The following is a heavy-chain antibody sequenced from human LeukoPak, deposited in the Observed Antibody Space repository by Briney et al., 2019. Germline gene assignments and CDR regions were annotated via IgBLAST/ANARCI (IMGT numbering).Heavy chain of an antibody. CDR1: GFIFTGYF. CDR3: ARDQVAVAGTSSFFDY. J-gene: IGHJ4*02. V-gene: IGHV3-30-3*01. Sequence: GGSLRLSCAASGFIFTGYFMSWVRQAPGKGLEWVAVISYDGSNKYYADSVKGRFTISRDNSKNTLYLQMNSLRAEDTAVYYCARDQVAVAGTSSFFDYWGQGTLVTVSS. D-gene: IGHD6-19*01. CDR2: ISYDGSNK.